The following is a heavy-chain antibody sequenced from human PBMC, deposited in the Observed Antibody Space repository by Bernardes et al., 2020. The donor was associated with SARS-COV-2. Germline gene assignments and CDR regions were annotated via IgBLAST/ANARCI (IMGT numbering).Heavy chain of an antibody. J-gene: IGHJ5*02. CDR1: GFTFSSYG. V-gene: IGHV3-30*03. Sequence: GGSLRLSCAASGFTFSSYGMHWVRQAPGKGLEWVAVISYDGSNKYYADSVKGRFTISRDNSKNTLYLQMNSLRAEDTAVYYCARDQGYSYGNNWFDPWGQGTLVTVSS. CDR3: ARDQGYSYGNNWFDP. D-gene: IGHD5-18*01. CDR2: ISYDGSNK.